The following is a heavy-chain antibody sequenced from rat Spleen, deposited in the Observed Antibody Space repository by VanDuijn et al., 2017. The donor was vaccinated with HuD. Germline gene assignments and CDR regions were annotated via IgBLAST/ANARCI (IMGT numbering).Heavy chain of an antibody. J-gene: IGHJ2*01. CDR1: GFDFNTYA. D-gene: IGHD2-1*01. CDR2: ISIKTHNYAT. V-gene: IGHV10-4*01. Sequence: EVQVVESGGGLVQPKGSLKLSCAASGFDFNTYAMSWVRQAPGKGLDWVASISIKTHNYATLYADSVKERFTISRDDSQSMVYLQMNNLKTEDTALYYCTRDSDIPTYFFDYWGQGVMVTVSS. CDR3: TRDSDIPTYFFDY.